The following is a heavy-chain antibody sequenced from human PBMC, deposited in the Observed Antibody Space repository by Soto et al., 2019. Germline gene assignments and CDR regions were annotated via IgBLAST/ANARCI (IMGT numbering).Heavy chain of an antibody. CDR1: GGNISSYA. J-gene: IGHJ4*02. V-gene: IGHV1-69*13. CDR3: ASMYYYDSSGYH. Sequence: SVKNSCKASGGNISSYAISWVRKAPGQGLEWMGGIIPIFGTANYAQKFQGRVTITADESTSTAYMELSSLRSEDTAVYSCASMYYYDSSGYHWGQGTLVTVSS. D-gene: IGHD3-22*01. CDR2: IIPIFGTA.